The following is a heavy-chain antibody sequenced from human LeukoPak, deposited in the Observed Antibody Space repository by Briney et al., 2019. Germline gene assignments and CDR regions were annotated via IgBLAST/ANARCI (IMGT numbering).Heavy chain of an antibody. J-gene: IGHJ4*02. CDR3: AKLRSYYDSSGTPGDY. CDR1: GFTFSDYY. Sequence: GGSLRLSCAASGFTFSDYYMSWIRQAPGKGLEWVSAISGSGGSTYYADSVKGRFTISRDNSKNTLYLQMNSLRAEDTAVYYCAKLRSYYDSSGTPGDYWGQGTLVTVSS. D-gene: IGHD3-22*01. CDR2: ISGSGGST. V-gene: IGHV3-23*01.